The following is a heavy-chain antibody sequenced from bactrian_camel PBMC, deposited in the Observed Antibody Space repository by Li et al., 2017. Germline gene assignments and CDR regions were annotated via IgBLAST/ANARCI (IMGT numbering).Heavy chain of an antibody. V-gene: IGHV3S55*01. CDR3: AEGRGSRGEHCYSLNY. CDR2: MGSDGLT. J-gene: IGHJ4*01. Sequence: HVQLVESGGGSVQAGGSLRLSCVASGYSVGTYCMGWFRQAPGEEREGVANMGSDGLTKYADSVKGRFTISKDNAKNILYLQMDNLNSEDTAMYYCAEGRGSRGEHCYSLNYWGQGTQVTVS. CDR1: GYSVGTYC. D-gene: IGHD6*01.